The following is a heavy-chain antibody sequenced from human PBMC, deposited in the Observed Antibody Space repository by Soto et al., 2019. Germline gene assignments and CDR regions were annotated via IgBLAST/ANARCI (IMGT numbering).Heavy chain of an antibody. CDR2: IYYSGST. V-gene: IGHV4-59*01. J-gene: IGHJ5*02. CDR1: GGSISSYY. D-gene: IGHD4-17*01. Sequence: ETLSLTCTVSGGSISSYYWSWIRQPPGKGLEWIGYIYYSGSTNYNPSLKSRVTISVDTSKNQFSLKLSSVTAADTAVYYCAKYGDYSIEGWLDPWGQGTLVTVSS. CDR3: AKYGDYSIEGWLDP.